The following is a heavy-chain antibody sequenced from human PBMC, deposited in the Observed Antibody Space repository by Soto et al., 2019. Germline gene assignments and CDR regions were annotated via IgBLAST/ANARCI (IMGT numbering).Heavy chain of an antibody. CDR3: TQDGGSRDWLTVN. CDR2: ITGGGDNT. CDR1: GFTFNSYA. J-gene: IGHJ4*02. V-gene: IGHV3-23*01. Sequence: EVQLLESVGDLVQHGGSLRLSCAASGFTFNSYAMSWIRQAPGKGLEWVSAITGGGDNTYYVDSVKGRFTISRDNSKNTLYLQMNRLRAEDTAFYYCTQDGGSRDWLTVNWGQGTLVTVSS. D-gene: IGHD3-9*01.